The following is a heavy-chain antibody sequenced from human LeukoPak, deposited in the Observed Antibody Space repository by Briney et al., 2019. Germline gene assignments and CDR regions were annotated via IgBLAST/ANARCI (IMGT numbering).Heavy chain of an antibody. Sequence: SETPSLTCTVSGGSISSYYWSWIRQPAGKGLEWIGRIHSSGSTNYSPSLKSRVTMLLDTSKNQFSLELSSVAAADTAVYFCARHGTAAGPFQLWGQGTLVTLSS. D-gene: IGHD2-8*02. CDR2: IHSSGST. V-gene: IGHV4-4*07. CDR1: GGSISSYY. J-gene: IGHJ1*01. CDR3: ARHGTAAGPFQL.